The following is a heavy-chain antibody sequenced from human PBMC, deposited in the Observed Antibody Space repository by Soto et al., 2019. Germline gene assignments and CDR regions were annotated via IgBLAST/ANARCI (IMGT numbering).Heavy chain of an antibody. Sequence: PGGSLRLSYAASEFSFRSYWMTWVRQAPGKGLEWVALINEDGSQKYYVGSVKGRFIISRDNAKDSVYMQMDSLRAGDTAVYFCARVGRYGWDFDHWGQGTLVTVSS. J-gene: IGHJ4*02. D-gene: IGHD5-18*01. V-gene: IGHV3-7*01. CDR3: ARVGRYGWDFDH. CDR2: INEDGSQK. CDR1: EFSFRSYW.